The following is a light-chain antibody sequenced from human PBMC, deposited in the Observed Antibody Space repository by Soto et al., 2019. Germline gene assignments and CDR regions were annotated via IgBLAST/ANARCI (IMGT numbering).Light chain of an antibody. CDR2: MVS. Sequence: QSVLTQPASVSGSPGQSITISCTGTSSDVGNYNYVSWYQQSPGRVPKLLIYMVSNRPSGVSNRFSGSKSGNTASLTISGLQAEDEADYFCTSPTPGSLYVFGTGTKVTVL. J-gene: IGLJ1*01. V-gene: IGLV2-14*01. CDR1: SSDVGNYNY. CDR3: TSPTPGSLYV.